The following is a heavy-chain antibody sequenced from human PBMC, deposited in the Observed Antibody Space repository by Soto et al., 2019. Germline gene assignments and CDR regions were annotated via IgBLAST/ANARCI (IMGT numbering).Heavy chain of an antibody. D-gene: IGHD1-20*01. Sequence: ASVKVSCKASGYTFTGYYMHWVRQAPGQGLEWMGWINPNSGGTNYAQKFQGWVTMTRDTSISTAYMELSRLRSDDTAVYYCARYNWSGPPPYGIYVRAQRTTVPVS. V-gene: IGHV1-2*04. CDR2: INPNSGGT. CDR1: GYTFTGYY. J-gene: IGHJ6*02. CDR3: ARYNWSGPPPYGIYV.